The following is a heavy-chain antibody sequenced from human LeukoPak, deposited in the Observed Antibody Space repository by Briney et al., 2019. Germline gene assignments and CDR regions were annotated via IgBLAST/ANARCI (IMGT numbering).Heavy chain of an antibody. CDR3: ARGTPTMVTLIY. J-gene: IGHJ4*02. CDR2: IWYDGSNK. CDR1: GFTFSSYG. D-gene: IGHD5-18*01. Sequence: GGSLRLSCAASGFTFSSYGMHWVRQAPGKGLEWVAVIWYDGSNKYYADSVKGRFTISRDNSKNTLYLQMNSLRAEDTAVYYCARGTPTMVTLIYWGQGTLVTVPS. V-gene: IGHV3-33*01.